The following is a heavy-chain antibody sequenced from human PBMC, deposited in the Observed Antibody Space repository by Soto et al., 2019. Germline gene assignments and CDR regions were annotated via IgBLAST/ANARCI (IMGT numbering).Heavy chain of an antibody. V-gene: IGHV4-30-4*01. Sequence: TLSLTCTVSGGSISSGDYYWSWIRQPPGKGLEWIGYIYYSGSTYYNPSLKSRVTISVDTSKNQFSLKLSSVTAADTAVYYCARARRYCSSTSCSTFDYWGQGTLVTVSS. CDR1: GGSISSGDYY. CDR3: ARARRYCSSTSCSTFDY. CDR2: IYYSGST. J-gene: IGHJ4*02. D-gene: IGHD2-2*01.